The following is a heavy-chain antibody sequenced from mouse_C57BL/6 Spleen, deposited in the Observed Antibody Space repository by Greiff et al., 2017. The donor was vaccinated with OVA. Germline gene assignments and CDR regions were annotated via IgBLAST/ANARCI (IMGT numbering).Heavy chain of an antibody. CDR3: ARRPGNYFDY. V-gene: IGHV5-9*01. D-gene: IGHD4-1*01. Sequence: DVMLVESGGGLVKPGGSLKLSCAASGFTFSSYTMSWVRQTPEKRLEWVATISGGGGNTYYPDSVKGRFTISRDNAKNTLYLQMSSLRSEDTALYYCARRPGNYFDYWGQGTTLTVSS. CDR2: ISGGGGNT. J-gene: IGHJ2*01. CDR1: GFTFSSYT.